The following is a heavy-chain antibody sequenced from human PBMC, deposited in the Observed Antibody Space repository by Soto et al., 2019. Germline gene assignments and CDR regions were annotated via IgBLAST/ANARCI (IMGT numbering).Heavy chain of an antibody. CDR3: ARPLRYFDWLPDAFDI. V-gene: IGHV5-51*01. D-gene: IGHD3-9*01. CDR1: GYSFTSYW. J-gene: IGHJ3*02. Sequence: GESLTISCKGSGYSFTSYWIGWVRQMPGKGLEWMGIIYPGDSDTRYSPSFQGQVTISADKSISTAYLQWSSLKASDTAMYYCARPLRYFDWLPDAFDIWGQGTMVTVSS. CDR2: IYPGDSDT.